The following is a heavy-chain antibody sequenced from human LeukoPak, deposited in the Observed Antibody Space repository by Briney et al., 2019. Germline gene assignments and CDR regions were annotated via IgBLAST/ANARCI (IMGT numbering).Heavy chain of an antibody. D-gene: IGHD6-13*01. CDR1: GGSISSSSYY. V-gene: IGHV4-39*07. CDR3: ARRSSWYRSYYYYYMDV. J-gene: IGHJ6*03. Sequence: SETLSLTCTVSGGSISSSSYYWGWIRQPPGKGLWWIGSIYYSGRTYYNPSLKSRVTISVDTSKNQFSLKLSSVTAADTAVYYCARRSSWYRSYYYYYMDVWGKGTTVTVSS. CDR2: IYYSGRT.